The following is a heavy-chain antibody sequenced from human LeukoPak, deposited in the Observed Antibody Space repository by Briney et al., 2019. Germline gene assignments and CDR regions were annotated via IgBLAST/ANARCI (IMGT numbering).Heavy chain of an antibody. V-gene: IGHV3-30-3*01. J-gene: IGHJ4*02. CDR2: ISYDGSNK. CDR1: GFTFSSYA. D-gene: IGHD1-26*01. Sequence: PGGSLRLSCAASGFTFSSYAMHWVRQAPGKGLEWVAVISYDGSNKYYADSVKGRFTISRDNSKNTLYLQMNSLRAEDTAVYYCARSQGAGYWGQGTLVTVSS. CDR3: ARSQGAGY.